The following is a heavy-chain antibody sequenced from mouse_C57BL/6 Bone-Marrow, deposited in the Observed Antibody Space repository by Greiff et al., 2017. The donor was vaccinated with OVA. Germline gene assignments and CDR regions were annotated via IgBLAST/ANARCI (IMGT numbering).Heavy chain of an antibody. CDR1: GFTFSSYG. Sequence: EVHLVESGGDLVKPGGSLKLSCAASGFTFSSYGMSWVRQTPDKRLEWVATISSGGSYTYYPDSVKGRFTISRDNAMNTLYLQMSSLKSEDTAMYYCARRVYYFDYWGQGTTLTVSS. J-gene: IGHJ2*01. CDR2: ISSGGSYT. V-gene: IGHV5-6*01. CDR3: ARRVYYFDY.